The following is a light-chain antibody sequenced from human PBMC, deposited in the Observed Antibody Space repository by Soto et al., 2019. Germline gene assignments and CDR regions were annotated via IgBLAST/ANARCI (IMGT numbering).Light chain of an antibody. Sequence: DIVMTQFPDSLAVSLGERATINCKSSQSVLYSSNNKNYLAWYQLKPGQPPKLLIYWASTRESGVPDRFSGSGSGTEFTLTISSLQAEDVAVYYCQQYYSTPMYTFGQGTKLEIK. V-gene: IGKV4-1*01. J-gene: IGKJ2*01. CDR3: QQYYSTPMYT. CDR2: WAS. CDR1: QSVLYSSNNKNY.